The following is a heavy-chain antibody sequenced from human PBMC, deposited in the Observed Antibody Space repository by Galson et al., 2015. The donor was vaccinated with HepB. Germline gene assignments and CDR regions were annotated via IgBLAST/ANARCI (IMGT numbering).Heavy chain of an antibody. D-gene: IGHD6-19*01. Sequence: QSGAEVKKPGESLKISCKASGYTFTSYYMHWVRQAPGQGLEWMGIINPSGGSTSYAQKFQGRVTMTRDTSTSTVYMELSSLRSEDTAVYYCARAFAGGIAVAGTRRLGAFDIWGQGTMVTVSS. J-gene: IGHJ3*02. CDR2: INPSGGST. CDR3: ARAFAGGIAVAGTRRLGAFDI. CDR1: GYTFTSYY. V-gene: IGHV1-46*03.